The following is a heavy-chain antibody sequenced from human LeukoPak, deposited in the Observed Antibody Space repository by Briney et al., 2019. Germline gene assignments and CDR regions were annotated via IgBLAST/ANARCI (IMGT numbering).Heavy chain of an antibody. J-gene: IGHJ6*03. Sequence: GGSLRLSCAASGFTFSSYAMHWVRQAPGKGLEWVAVISYDGSNKYYADSVKGRFTISRDNSKNTLYLQMNSLRAEDTAVYYCARGSFFSGKGPHMDVWGKGTTVTVSS. CDR2: ISYDGSNK. V-gene: IGHV3-30*04. CDR1: GFTFSSYA. CDR3: ARGSFFSGKGPHMDV. D-gene: IGHD3-10*01.